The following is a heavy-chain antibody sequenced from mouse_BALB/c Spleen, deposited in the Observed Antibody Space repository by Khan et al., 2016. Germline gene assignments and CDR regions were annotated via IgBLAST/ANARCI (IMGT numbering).Heavy chain of an antibody. Sequence: QVQLKQSGAELAKPGASVKMSCKASGYTFTSYWMHWVKQRPGQGLEWIGYINPSTGYTEYNQKFKDKATLTADKSSSTAYMPLSSLTSEDSAVYYCARYYGSSYFDYWGQGTTLTVSS. D-gene: IGHD1-1*01. CDR3: ARYYGSSYFDY. V-gene: IGHV1-7*01. CDR1: GYTFTSYW. J-gene: IGHJ2*01. CDR2: INPSTGYT.